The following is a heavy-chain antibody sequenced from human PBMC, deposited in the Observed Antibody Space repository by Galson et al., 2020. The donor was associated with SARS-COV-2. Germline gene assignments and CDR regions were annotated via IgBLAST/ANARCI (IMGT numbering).Heavy chain of an antibody. CDR3: AIGLDGTGRFNGWDY. CDR1: GTSISSGSYS. J-gene: IGHJ4*02. D-gene: IGHD3-10*01. CDR2: LSHSGGT. Sequence: SETLSLTCAVSGTSISSGSYSWNWIRQPPGQGLEWLGYLSHSGGTYYNPSLKRRVTITGDRSKNQFSLKLSSVTAADTAVYYCAIGLDGTGRFNGWDYWGQGTLVTVSS. V-gene: IGHV4-30-2*01.